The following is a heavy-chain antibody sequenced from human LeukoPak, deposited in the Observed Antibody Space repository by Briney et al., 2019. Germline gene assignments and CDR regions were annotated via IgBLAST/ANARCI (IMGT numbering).Heavy chain of an antibody. CDR2: IYYSGST. J-gene: IGHJ4*02. CDR1: GYSISSSNW. CDR3: ARIYYDILTGYYVDY. Sequence: SDTLSLTCAVSGYSISSSNWWGWIRQPPGKGLEWIGFIYYSGSTYYNPSLKSRVIMSVDTSKNQFSLKLSSVTAVDTAVYYCARIYYDILTGYYVDYWGQGTLVTVSS. D-gene: IGHD3-9*01. V-gene: IGHV4-28*01.